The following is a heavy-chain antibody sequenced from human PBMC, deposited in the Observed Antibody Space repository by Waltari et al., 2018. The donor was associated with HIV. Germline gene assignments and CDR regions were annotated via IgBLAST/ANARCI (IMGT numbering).Heavy chain of an antibody. V-gene: IGHV3-74*01. D-gene: IGHD3-16*01. Sequence: EVQLVESGGGLVQPGGSLRLSCSASGFTFSRSCMHWVRQAPGKGLVWVSLINSDGSSTNYADSVKARFTISRDNAKNTVYLQMNSLRAEDTALYYCARLYNYVWGSPPPFDYWGQGTLVTVSS. CDR1: GFTFSRSC. CDR2: INSDGSST. CDR3: ARLYNYVWGSPPPFDY. J-gene: IGHJ4*02.